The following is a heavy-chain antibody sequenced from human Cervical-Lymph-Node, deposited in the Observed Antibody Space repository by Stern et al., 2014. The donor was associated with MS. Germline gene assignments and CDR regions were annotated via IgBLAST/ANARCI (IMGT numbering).Heavy chain of an antibody. CDR3: ARGKSSSWYTFFDH. D-gene: IGHD6-13*01. Sequence: MPLVESGAEVKKPGASVKVSCKASGYGFTNYDVNWVRQATGQGFEWMGWINPNSGKTGYAQKFQGRVTMTRNTSTDTVYMELSTLRSDDTAVYYCARGKSSSWYTFFDHWGQGALVTVSS. J-gene: IGHJ4*02. CDR2: INPNSGKT. V-gene: IGHV1-8*01. CDR1: GYGFTNYD.